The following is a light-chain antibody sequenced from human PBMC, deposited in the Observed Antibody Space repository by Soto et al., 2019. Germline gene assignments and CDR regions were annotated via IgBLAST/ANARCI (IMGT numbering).Light chain of an antibody. CDR1: QSVSSN. V-gene: IGKV3-15*01. J-gene: IGKJ5*01. CDR2: GAS. Sequence: EIFMTQSPATLSVSPGERATLSCMASQSVSSNLAWYQQKPGQAPRLLIYGASTRATGIPARFSGSGSGTEFTLTISSLQSEDFAVYYCQQRSNWPPITFGQGTRLEI. CDR3: QQRSNWPPIT.